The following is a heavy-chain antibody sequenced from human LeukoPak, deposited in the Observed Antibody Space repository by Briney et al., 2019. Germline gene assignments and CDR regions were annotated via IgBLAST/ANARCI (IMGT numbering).Heavy chain of an antibody. Sequence: SETLSLTCTVSGGSISSSSYYWGWIRQPPGKGLEWIGSIYYSVRTYYNPSLKSRLTISVDTSKNQFSLKLSPVTAADTAVYYCARDLFGVVPRTFDYWGQGTLVTVSS. CDR2: IYYSVRT. V-gene: IGHV4-39*07. CDR1: GGSISSSSYY. D-gene: IGHD3-3*01. CDR3: ARDLFGVVPRTFDY. J-gene: IGHJ4*02.